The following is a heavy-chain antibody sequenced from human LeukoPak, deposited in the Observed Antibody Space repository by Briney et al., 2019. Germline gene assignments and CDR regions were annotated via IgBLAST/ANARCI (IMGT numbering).Heavy chain of an antibody. CDR3: ARGIAAAGTVDGAFDI. V-gene: IGHV1-2*06. D-gene: IGHD6-13*01. CDR1: GYTFTGYY. Sequence: ASVKVSCKASGYTFTGYYMHWARQAPGQGLEWMGRINPNGGGTNYAQKFQGRVTMTRDTSISTAYMELSRLRSDDTAVYYCARGIAAAGTVDGAFDIWGQGTMVTVSS. J-gene: IGHJ3*02. CDR2: INPNGGGT.